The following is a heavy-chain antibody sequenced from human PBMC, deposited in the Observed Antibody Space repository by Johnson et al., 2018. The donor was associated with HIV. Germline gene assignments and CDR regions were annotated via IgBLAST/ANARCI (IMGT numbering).Heavy chain of an antibody. V-gene: IGHV3-64*01. CDR3: ARASSGPRSRIAFDI. Sequence: EVQLVESGGGLVQPGGSLRLSSVASGFTFSSYAMHWVRQAPGKGLEYVSAISSNGGSTYYANSVKGRFTISRDNSKNTLYLQMGSLRAEDMAVYYCARASSGPRSRIAFDIWGQWTMVTVSS. D-gene: IGHD1-26*01. CDR2: ISSNGGST. J-gene: IGHJ3*02. CDR1: GFTFSSYA.